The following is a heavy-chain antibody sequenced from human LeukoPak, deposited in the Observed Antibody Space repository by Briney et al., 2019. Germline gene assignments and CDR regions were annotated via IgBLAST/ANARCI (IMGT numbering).Heavy chain of an antibody. D-gene: IGHD4-17*01. J-gene: IGHJ5*02. CDR1: GYTFTSYY. CDR2: INPSGGST. V-gene: IGHV1-46*01. CDR3: ARGWWGTDYGWTNWFDP. Sequence: ASVKVSCKASGYTFTSYYMNWVRQAPAQGLEWMGKINPSGGSTNYAQKFQGRVTMTRDTSTSTVYMELSSLRSDDTAVYYCARGWWGTDYGWTNWFDPWGQGTLVTVSS.